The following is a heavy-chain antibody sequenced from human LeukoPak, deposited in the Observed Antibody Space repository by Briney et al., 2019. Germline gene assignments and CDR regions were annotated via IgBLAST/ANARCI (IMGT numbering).Heavy chain of an antibody. CDR1: GFTFSTSG. CDR2: IRYDGSNT. J-gene: IGHJ4*02. Sequence: GGSLRLSCAASGFTFSTSGMHWVRQAAGKGLEWVAFIRYDGSNTYYADSVKGRFTISRDNSKNTVFLQMNSLGPEDAALYYCASDGRRSGSYSNYFDYWGQGTLVTVPS. V-gene: IGHV3-30*02. CDR3: ASDGRRSGSYSNYFDY. D-gene: IGHD3-10*01.